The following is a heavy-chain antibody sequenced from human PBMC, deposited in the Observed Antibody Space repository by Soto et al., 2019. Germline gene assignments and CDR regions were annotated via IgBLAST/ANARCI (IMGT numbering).Heavy chain of an antibody. Sequence: PPGKGLEWIGYVYYSGSTNYNPSLKSRVTISVDTSKNQFSLKLSSVTAADTAVYYCARVGSYYYYYLDVWGKGTTVTVSS. CDR3: ARVGSYYYYYLDV. J-gene: IGHJ6*03. V-gene: IGHV4-59*01. CDR2: VYYSGST. D-gene: IGHD3-10*01.